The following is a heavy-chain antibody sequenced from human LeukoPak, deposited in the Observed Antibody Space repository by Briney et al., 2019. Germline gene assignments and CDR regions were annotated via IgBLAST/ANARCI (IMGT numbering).Heavy chain of an antibody. Sequence: GGSLRLSCAASGFTFSSYWMSWVRQAPGKGLGWVANIKQDGSEKYYVDSVKGRFTISRDNAKNSLYLQMNSLRAEDTAVYYCASGSYGSGFYYFYYMDVWGKGTTVTVSS. CDR1: GFTFSSYW. J-gene: IGHJ6*03. CDR3: ASGSYGSGFYYFYYMDV. V-gene: IGHV3-7*01. CDR2: IKQDGSEK. D-gene: IGHD3-10*01.